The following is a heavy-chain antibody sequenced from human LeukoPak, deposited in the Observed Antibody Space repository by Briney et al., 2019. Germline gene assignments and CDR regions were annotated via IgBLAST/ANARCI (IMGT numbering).Heavy chain of an antibody. CDR3: ARSTLGAAAPRDY. CDR2: IYYSGST. CDR1: GGSISSYY. Sequence: PSETLSLTCTVSGGSISSYYWSWIRQPPGKGLEWIGYIYYSGSTNYNPSLKSRVTISVDTSKNQFSLKLSSVTAADTAVYYCARSTLGAAAPRDYWGQGTLVTVSS. J-gene: IGHJ4*02. V-gene: IGHV4-59*01. D-gene: IGHD3-16*01.